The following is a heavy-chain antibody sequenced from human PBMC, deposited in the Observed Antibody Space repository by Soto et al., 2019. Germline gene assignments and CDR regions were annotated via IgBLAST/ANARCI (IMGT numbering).Heavy chain of an antibody. J-gene: IGHJ6*02. CDR2: TYYRSKWYN. D-gene: IGHD3-3*01. Sequence: PSQTLSLPCAISGDSVSSNSAAWNWIRQSPSRGLEWLGRTYYRSKWYNDYAVSVKSRITINPDTSKNQFSLQLNDVTPEDTAVYYCAREVIYDFWSGLDVWGQGTTVTVSS. V-gene: IGHV6-1*01. CDR1: GDSVSSNSAA. CDR3: AREVIYDFWSGLDV.